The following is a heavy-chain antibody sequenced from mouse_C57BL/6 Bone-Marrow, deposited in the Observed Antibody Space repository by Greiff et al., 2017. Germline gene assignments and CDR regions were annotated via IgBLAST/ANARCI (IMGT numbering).Heavy chain of an antibody. CDR1: GYTFTSYG. CDR3: ARWGDYGSSVDC. D-gene: IGHD1-1*01. CDR2: IYPRSGNT. Sequence: QVQLQQSGAELARPGASVKLSCKASGYTFTSYGISWVKQRTGQGLEWIGEIYPRSGNTYYTETFKGKATLTADKSSSTAYMELRSLTSEDSAVYFCARWGDYGSSVDCWGQGTTLTVSS. J-gene: IGHJ2*01. V-gene: IGHV1-81*01.